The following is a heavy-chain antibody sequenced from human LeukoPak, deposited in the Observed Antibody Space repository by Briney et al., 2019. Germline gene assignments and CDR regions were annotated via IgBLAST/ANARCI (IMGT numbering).Heavy chain of an antibody. J-gene: IGHJ4*02. Sequence: SSQTLPLTCTVSGGSISSNNYYWGWIRQPPGKGLEWIGSINYSGRTSYNPSPRSRVTISVDTSKKQFSLRLSSVTAADTAVFYCASVNSGYDYAVDYWGRGTLVTVSS. CDR1: GGSISSNNYY. CDR2: INYSGRT. V-gene: IGHV4-39*01. CDR3: ASVNSGYDYAVDY. D-gene: IGHD5-12*01.